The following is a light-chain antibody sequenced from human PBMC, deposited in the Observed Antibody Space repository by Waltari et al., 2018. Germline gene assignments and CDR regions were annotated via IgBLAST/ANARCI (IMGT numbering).Light chain of an antibody. CDR2: DTS. V-gene: IGLV7-46*01. CDR1: PRAVTSGHY. J-gene: IGLJ2*01. CDR3: LLSYSGARV. Sequence: QAVVTQEPSLTVSPGGTVPLTCGSSPRAVTSGHYPYWFQQKSGQAPRTLISDTSNKHPWTPARFSGSLLGGKAAMTLSGAQPEDEAEYYCLLSYSGARVFGGGTKLTVL.